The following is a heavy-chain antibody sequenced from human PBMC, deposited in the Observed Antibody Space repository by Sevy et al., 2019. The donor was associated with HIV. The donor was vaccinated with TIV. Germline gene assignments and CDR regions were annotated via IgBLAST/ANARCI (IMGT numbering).Heavy chain of an antibody. CDR2: IYYSGNT. D-gene: IGHD3-16*01. CDR3: ARRAFLGDYFDS. J-gene: IGHJ4*03. Sequence: SDTLSLTCSVSSGSIGNYYWYWLRQSPGRGLEWLGLIYYSGNTNYNPSLKSRVTMSIDTSKNQFSLGLRSLTAADTAVYYCARRAFLGDYFDSWGQGILVTVSS. CDR1: SGSIGNYY. V-gene: IGHV4-59*08.